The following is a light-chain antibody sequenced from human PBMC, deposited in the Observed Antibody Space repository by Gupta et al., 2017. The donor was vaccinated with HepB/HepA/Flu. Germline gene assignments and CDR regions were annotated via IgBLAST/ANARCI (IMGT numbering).Light chain of an antibody. J-gene: IGKJ1*01. V-gene: IGKV3-11*01. CDR2: DAS. CDR3: QQRTNWPPWT. Sequence: EIVLTQSQATLSLSPGERATISCRASQGLYTYLAWYQQKPGQAPRLLISDASNRAAGIPARFSASGSGTDFTLTISSLEPEDFAVYYCQQRTNWPPWTFGQGTKVEIK. CDR1: QGLYTY.